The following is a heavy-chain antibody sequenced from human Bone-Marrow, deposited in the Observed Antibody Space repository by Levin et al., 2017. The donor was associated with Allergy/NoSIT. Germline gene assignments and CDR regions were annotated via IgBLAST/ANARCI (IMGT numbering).Heavy chain of an antibody. CDR1: GYNVNEIS. D-gene: IGHD4-23*01. V-gene: IGHV1-24*01. CDR2: LDPGEGIT. CDR3: ATDSGSGGYGGLDV. J-gene: IGHJ3*01. Sequence: PEASVKVSCKVSGYNVNEISMHWVRQAPGKGLEWMGGLDPGEGITDYAEKFLGRVTMTEDTSVDTAYLELSSLRSDDTAVYYCATDSGSGGYGGLDVWGQGTVVTVSS.